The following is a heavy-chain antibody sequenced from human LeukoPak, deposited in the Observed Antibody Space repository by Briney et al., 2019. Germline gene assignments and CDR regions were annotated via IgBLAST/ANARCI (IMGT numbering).Heavy chain of an antibody. CDR3: ARGRYYGSGSYHFDY. J-gene: IGHJ4*02. CDR2: IKQDGREK. D-gene: IGHD3-10*01. CDR1: GFTFSSYW. V-gene: IGHV3-7*01. Sequence: GGSLRLSCAASGFTFSSYWMSWVRQAPGKGLEWVANIKQDGREKNYVDSVKGRFTISRDNPKNSLYLQMNSLRADDTAVYYCARGRYYGSGSYHFDYWGQGTLVTVSS.